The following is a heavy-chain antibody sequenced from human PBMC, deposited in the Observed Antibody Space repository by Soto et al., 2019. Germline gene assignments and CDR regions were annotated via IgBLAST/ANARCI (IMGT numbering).Heavy chain of an antibody. D-gene: IGHD3-3*01. CDR3: ARDWWPYDFWSGPNYYYYGMDV. CDR2: IWYDGSNK. Sequence: GGSLRLSCAASGFTFSSYGMHWVRQAPGKGLEWVAVIWYDGSNKYYADSVKGRFTISRDNSKNTLYLQMNSLRAEDTAVYYCARDWWPYDFWSGPNYYYYGMDVWGQGTTVTVSS. CDR1: GFTFSSYG. V-gene: IGHV3-33*01. J-gene: IGHJ6*02.